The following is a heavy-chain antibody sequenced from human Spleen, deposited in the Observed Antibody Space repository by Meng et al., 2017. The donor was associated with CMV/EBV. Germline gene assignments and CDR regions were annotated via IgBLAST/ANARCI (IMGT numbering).Heavy chain of an antibody. CDR2: INHSGST. D-gene: IGHD6-19*01. CDR3: ASSSGWTDFQH. Sequence: QVEVHQGGEGLLKPSETLSLTCAGYGGSFSGCYWSWIRQPPGKGLEWIGEINHSGSTNYNPSLKSRVTISVDTSKNQFSLKLSSVTAADTAVYYCASSSGWTDFQHWGQGTLVTVSS. J-gene: IGHJ1*01. CDR1: GGSFSGCY. V-gene: IGHV4-34*01.